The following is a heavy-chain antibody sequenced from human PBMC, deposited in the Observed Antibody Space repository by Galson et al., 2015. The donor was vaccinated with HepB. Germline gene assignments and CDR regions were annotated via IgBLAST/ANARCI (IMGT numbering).Heavy chain of an antibody. CDR1: GFTFSSYV. CDR3: ARDDGTRALVPYGMDV. V-gene: IGHV3-30*04. Sequence: SLRLSCAASGFTFSSYVMHWVRQAPGKGLEWVAVISYDGSNKYYADSVKGRFTISRDNSKNTLYLQMNSLRAEDTAVYYCARDDGTRALVPYGMDVWGQGTTVTVSS. J-gene: IGHJ6*02. D-gene: IGHD1-1*01. CDR2: ISYDGSNK.